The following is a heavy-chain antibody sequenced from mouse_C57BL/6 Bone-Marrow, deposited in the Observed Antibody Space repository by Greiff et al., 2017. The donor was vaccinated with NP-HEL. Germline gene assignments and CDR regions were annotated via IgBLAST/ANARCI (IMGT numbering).Heavy chain of an antibody. CDR1: GYTFSSYA. CDR2: IYAGGSYT. CDR3: ARVRTGTFDY. V-gene: IGHV5-4*01. J-gene: IGHJ3*01. D-gene: IGHD4-1*01. Sequence: EVLLVQSGGGLVKPGGSVKLSCAASGYTFSSYAMSWVRQTPGQGLEWVGNIYAGGSYTYYPDNVKGRFTISRDNAKSNLYLQMSHLKSEDTAVYYCARVRTGTFDYGGQGNLVTVSA.